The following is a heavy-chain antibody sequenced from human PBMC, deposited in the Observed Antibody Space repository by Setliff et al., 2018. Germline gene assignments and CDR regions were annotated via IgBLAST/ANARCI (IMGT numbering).Heavy chain of an antibody. CDR2: IYYSGSA. CDR1: GGSISSTTDY. Sequence: PSATLSLTCTVSGGSISSTTDYWGWIRHPPGKGLEWIGSIYYSGSAFYNPSLKSRVTISVDTSKNQFSLKLSSVTAADTAVYYCARGFPRYYDTFDPWGQGTLVTVSS. D-gene: IGHD3-9*01. V-gene: IGHV4-39*01. CDR3: ARGFPRYYDTFDP. J-gene: IGHJ5*02.